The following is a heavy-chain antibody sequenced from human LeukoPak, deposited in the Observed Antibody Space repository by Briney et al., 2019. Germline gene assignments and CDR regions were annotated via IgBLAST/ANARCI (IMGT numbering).Heavy chain of an antibody. V-gene: IGHV3-23*01. D-gene: IGHD3-22*01. J-gene: IGHJ4*02. CDR2: ISGSGGST. Sequence: SGGSQRLSCAASGLTYSHHPMSGAREAPGKRLEGVSAISGSGGSTYYADSVKGRFTISRDNSKNTLFLQMNSLRADDTAVYYCAKDSSDYFFTDWGQGTLVTVSS. CDR1: GLTYSHHP. CDR3: AKDSSDYFFTD.